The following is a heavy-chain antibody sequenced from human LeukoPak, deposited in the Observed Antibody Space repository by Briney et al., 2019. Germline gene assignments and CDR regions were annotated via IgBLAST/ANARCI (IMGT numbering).Heavy chain of an antibody. CDR3: ARGSPDDAFDI. Sequence: PGGSLRLSCAASGFTFSDYYMSWIRQPPGKGLEWIGEINHSGSTNYNPSLKSRVTISVDTSKNQFSLKLSSVTAADTAVYYCARGSPDDAFDIWGQGTMVTVSS. J-gene: IGHJ3*02. CDR2: INHSGST. V-gene: IGHV4-34*01. CDR1: GFTFSDYY.